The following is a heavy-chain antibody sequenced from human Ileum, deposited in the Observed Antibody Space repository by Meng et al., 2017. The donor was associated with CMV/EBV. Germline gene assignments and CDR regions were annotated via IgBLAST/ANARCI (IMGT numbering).Heavy chain of an antibody. CDR3: VRESWYFDF. V-gene: IGHV1-2*02. Sequence: QVHRVQSGTEVKTPGASVKVSCKTSGYTFTANHLHWVRQAPGQGLEWMGWIYPQDGGTYFAQKFHDRVTLTRDTSITPAYMELSGLTSDDTAIYYCVRESWYFDFWGEGTLVTVSS. D-gene: IGHD6-13*01. CDR2: IYPQDGGT. CDR1: GYTFTANH. J-gene: IGHJ4*02.